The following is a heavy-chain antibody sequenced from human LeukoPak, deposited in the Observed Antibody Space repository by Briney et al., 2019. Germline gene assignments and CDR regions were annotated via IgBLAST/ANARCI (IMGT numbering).Heavy chain of an antibody. J-gene: IGHJ4*02. CDR2: IGGRGVSI. CDR1: GFTLSSYA. Sequence: GGSLRLSCAASGFTLSSYAMNWVRRAPGKGLEWVSGIGGRGVSIFYADSVKGRFTISRDNSKNTLYLQMNSLRAEDTAVYFCAKRPPTSYYDTAGYYPFDYWGQGTLVTVSS. V-gene: IGHV3-23*01. D-gene: IGHD3-22*01. CDR3: AKRPPTSYYDTAGYYPFDY.